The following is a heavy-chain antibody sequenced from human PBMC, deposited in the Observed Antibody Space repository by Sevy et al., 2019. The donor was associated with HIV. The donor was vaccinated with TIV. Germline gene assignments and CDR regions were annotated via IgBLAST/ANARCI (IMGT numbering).Heavy chain of an antibody. Sequence: GGSLRLSCAAPGFTFSSYDMHWVRQAPGKGLEWVAVISYDGSNKFYLDSVKGRFTISRDNSKSTLYLQLISLRAEDTAVYYSARVALTIGGDPYDKYYFRDVWGKGTTVTVSS. V-gene: IGHV3-30*03. CDR1: GFTFSSYD. CDR2: ISYDGSNK. J-gene: IGHJ6*03. CDR3: ARVALTIGGDPYDKYYFRDV. D-gene: IGHD3-16*01.